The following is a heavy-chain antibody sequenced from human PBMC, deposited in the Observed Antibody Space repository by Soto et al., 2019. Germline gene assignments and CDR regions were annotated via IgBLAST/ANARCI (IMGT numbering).Heavy chain of an antibody. D-gene: IGHD6-13*01. J-gene: IGHJ6*02. CDR2: IIPIFGTA. Sequence: SVKVSCKASGGTFSSYAISWVRQAPGQGLERMGGIIPIFGTANYAQKYQGRVTITADESTSTAYMELSSLRSEDTAVYYCARVIAAAGTGYYYYYGMDVWGQGTTVTVSS. V-gene: IGHV1-69*13. CDR3: ARVIAAAGTGYYYYYGMDV. CDR1: GGTFSSYA.